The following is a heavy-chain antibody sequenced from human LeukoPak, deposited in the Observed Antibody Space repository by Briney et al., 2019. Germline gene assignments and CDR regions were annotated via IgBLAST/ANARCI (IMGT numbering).Heavy chain of an antibody. J-gene: IGHJ4*02. Sequence: GGSLRLSCAASGFTFSSYAMHWVRQAPGKGLECVAVISYDGSNKYYADSVKGRFTISRDNSKNTLYLQMNSLRAEDTVVYYCARAKSTKYYFDYWGQGTLVTVSS. CDR1: GFTFSSYA. CDR3: ARAKSTKYYFDY. V-gene: IGHV3-30-3*01. CDR2: ISYDGSNK.